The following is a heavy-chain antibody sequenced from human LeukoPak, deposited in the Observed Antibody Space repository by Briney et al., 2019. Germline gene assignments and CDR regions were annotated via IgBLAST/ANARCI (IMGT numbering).Heavy chain of an antibody. Sequence: ASVTVSCKVSGYTLTELSMHWVRQAPGKGGEWMGGFDPEDGETIYAQKFQGRVTITEDTSTDTAYMELSRLRSEDTAVYYCATVYRAAGDYWGQGTLVTVSS. D-gene: IGHD4-11*01. CDR1: GYTLTELS. CDR2: FDPEDGET. CDR3: ATVYRAAGDY. V-gene: IGHV1-24*01. J-gene: IGHJ4*02.